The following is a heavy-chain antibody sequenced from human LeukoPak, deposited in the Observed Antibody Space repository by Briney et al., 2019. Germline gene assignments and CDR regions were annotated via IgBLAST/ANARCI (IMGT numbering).Heavy chain of an antibody. J-gene: IGHJ4*02. Sequence: GGSLRLSCATSGFTYSSCVMAWVRQAPGKGLEWVSSISGSGGSTYYADSVKGRFTISRDNSMNTLYLQMNSLTAEDTAVYYCAKRHCSSTHCYAFDYWGQGTVVTVSS. CDR2: ISGSGGST. CDR1: GFTYSSCV. D-gene: IGHD2-2*01. V-gene: IGHV3-23*01. CDR3: AKRHCSSTHCYAFDY.